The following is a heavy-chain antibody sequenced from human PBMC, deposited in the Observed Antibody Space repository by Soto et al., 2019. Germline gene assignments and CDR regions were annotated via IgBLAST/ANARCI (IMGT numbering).Heavy chain of an antibody. J-gene: IGHJ6*02. CDR2: INHSGST. Sequence: PSETLSLTCAVYGGSFSGYYWSWIRQPPGKGLEWIGEINHSGSTNYNPSLKSRVTISVDTSKNQFSLELSSVTAADTAVYYCARVRQRFLEWFAHFYYYYGMDVWGQGTTVTVSS. CDR1: GGSFSGYY. D-gene: IGHD3-3*01. V-gene: IGHV4-34*01. CDR3: ARVRQRFLEWFAHFYYYYGMDV.